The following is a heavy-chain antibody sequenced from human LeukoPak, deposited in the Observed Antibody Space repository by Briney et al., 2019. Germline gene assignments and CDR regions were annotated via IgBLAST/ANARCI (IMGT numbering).Heavy chain of an antibody. CDR1: GGSFSGYY. D-gene: IGHD3-16*02. J-gene: IGHJ4*02. CDR3: ARGAFAYYDYVSGSYRPGYFDY. Sequence: PAETLSLTCAVYGGSFSGYYWSWIRQPPGKGPEWIGEINHSGSTNYNPSLKSRVTISVDTSKNQFSLKLSSVTAADTAVYYCARGAFAYYDYVSGSYRPGYFDYWGQGTLVTVSS. V-gene: IGHV4-34*01. CDR2: INHSGST.